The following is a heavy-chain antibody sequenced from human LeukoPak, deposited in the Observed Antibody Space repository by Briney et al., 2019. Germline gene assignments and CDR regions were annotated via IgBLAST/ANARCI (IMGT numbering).Heavy chain of an antibody. CDR1: GLTVSSSY. Sequence: GGSLRLSCAASGLTVSSSYMSWVRQAPGKGLEWVSIIYNDGSTYYADSMKGRFTISRDNSKNTLYLQVNSLRAEDTAMYYCARNILLAFDIWGQGTMVTVSS. J-gene: IGHJ3*02. V-gene: IGHV3-53*01. CDR2: IYNDGST. D-gene: IGHD2/OR15-2a*01. CDR3: ARNILLAFDI.